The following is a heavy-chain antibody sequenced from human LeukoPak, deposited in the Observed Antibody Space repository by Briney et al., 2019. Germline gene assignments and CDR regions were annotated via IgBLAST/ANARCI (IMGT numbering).Heavy chain of an antibody. CDR2: IYTSGST. CDR1: GGSISSGGYS. CDR3: ARSYYDFWSGWFDP. V-gene: IGHV4-61*02. D-gene: IGHD3-3*01. J-gene: IGHJ5*02. Sequence: PSQTLSLTCAVSGGSISSGGYSWSWIRQPAGKGLEWIGRIYTSGSTNYNPSLKSRVTMSVDTSKNQFSLKLSSVTAADTAVYYCARSYYDFWSGWFDPWGQGTLVTVSS.